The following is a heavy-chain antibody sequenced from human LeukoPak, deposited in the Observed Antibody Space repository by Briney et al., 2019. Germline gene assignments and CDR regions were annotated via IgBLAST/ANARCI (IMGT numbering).Heavy chain of an antibody. J-gene: IGHJ4*02. D-gene: IGHD6-19*01. V-gene: IGHV3-33*01. CDR1: GFTFSSYG. CDR2: IWYDGSNK. CDR3: ARVLVVSGWTNIDY. Sequence: PGGSLRLSCAASGFTFSSYGMHWVRQAPGKALEWVSFIWYDGSNKYYADSVKGRFTISRDNPKNTLYLQMNSLRAEDTAVYYCARVLVVSGWTNIDYWGQGTLVTVSS.